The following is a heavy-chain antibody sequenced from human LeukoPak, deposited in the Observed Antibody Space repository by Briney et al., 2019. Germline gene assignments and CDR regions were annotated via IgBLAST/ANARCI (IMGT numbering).Heavy chain of an antibody. J-gene: IGHJ4*02. Sequence: GGSLRLSCAASGFTFDDYTMHWVRQAPGKGLEWVSLISWDGGSTYYADSVKGRFTISRDDAKNSLYLQMNSLRVEDTAVYYCARDQAGEERDYWGQGTLVTVSS. CDR1: GFTFDDYT. CDR2: ISWDGGST. CDR3: ARDQAGEERDY. D-gene: IGHD7-27*01. V-gene: IGHV3-43*01.